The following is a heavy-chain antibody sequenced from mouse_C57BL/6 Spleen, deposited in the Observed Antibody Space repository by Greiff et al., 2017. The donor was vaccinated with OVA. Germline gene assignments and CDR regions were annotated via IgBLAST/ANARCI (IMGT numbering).Heavy chain of an antibody. CDR2: ISYSGST. CDR3: AKGGYFDD. CDR1: GYSITSDY. Sequence: EVKLLESGPGLAKPSQTLSLTCSVTGYSITSDYWNWIRQFPGNKLEYMGYISYSGSTYYNPSLKSRISITRDTSKNQYSLQLKSVTTEDTATDYCAKGGYFDDWGQGTTLTVSS. J-gene: IGHJ2*01. V-gene: IGHV3-8*01.